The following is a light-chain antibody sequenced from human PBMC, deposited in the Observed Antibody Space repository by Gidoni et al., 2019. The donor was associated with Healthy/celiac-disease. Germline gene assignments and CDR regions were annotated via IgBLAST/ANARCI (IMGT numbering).Light chain of an antibody. Sequence: QSALTQPRSVSGSPGQSVTISCTGTSSDVGGYNYVSWYQLHPGKAPKLMIYDVSKRPSGVPDRFSGSKSGNTASLTISGLQAEDEADYYCCSYAGSYPYVFGTGTKVTVL. CDR2: DVS. V-gene: IGLV2-11*01. CDR3: CSYAGSYPYV. J-gene: IGLJ1*01. CDR1: SSDVGGYNY.